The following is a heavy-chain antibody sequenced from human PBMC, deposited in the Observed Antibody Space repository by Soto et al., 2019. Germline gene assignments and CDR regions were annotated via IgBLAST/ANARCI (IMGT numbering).Heavy chain of an antibody. J-gene: IGHJ4*02. CDR1: GFTFTTHA. Sequence: ASVKVSCKTSGFTFTTHAIHWVRQAPGQGFEWMGWINAGNGIANYAQKFQGRVTITADKSTSTAYMELSSLRSEDTAVYYCARSVPRGYSGYDFDYWGQGTLVTVSS. D-gene: IGHD5-12*01. CDR2: INAGNGIA. CDR3: ARSVPRGYSGYDFDY. V-gene: IGHV1-3*01.